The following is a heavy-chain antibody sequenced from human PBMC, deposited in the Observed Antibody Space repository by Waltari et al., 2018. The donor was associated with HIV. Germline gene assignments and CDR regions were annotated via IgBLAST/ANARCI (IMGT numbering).Heavy chain of an antibody. V-gene: IGHV3-48*01. CDR1: GFAFRTSS. CDR2: ISSRGDTV. CDR3: ASPAQAEGY. Sequence: EVQLVESGGSLVQPGGSLRLSCTASGFAFRTSSFTWVRQPPGEGREWIAYISSRGDTVYYAGSVKGRFTISRDNAKNALYLQMNSLRPEDTAVYYCASPAQAEGYWGQGTLVTVSS. J-gene: IGHJ4*02. D-gene: IGHD2-15*01.